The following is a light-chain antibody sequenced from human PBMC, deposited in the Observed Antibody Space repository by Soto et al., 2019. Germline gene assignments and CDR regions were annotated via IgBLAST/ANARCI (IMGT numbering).Light chain of an antibody. CDR3: QQYSRDPVF. J-gene: IGKJ4*01. Sequence: DIQMTQSPSTLSASVGDRVTITCRASQSISSWLAWYQQRPGRAPEVLIYDASSLERGVQSRFSGSGSGTEFTLTISRLQPDDFAIASRQQYSRDPVFFGGGKKVYLK. V-gene: IGKV1-5*01. CDR2: DAS. CDR1: QSISSW.